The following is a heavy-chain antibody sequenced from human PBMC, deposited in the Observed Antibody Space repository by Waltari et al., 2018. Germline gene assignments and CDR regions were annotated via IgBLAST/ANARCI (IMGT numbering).Heavy chain of an antibody. CDR1: GGSFSGYD. CDR3: ARVKAGYSGYKYYYYGMDV. CDR2: INHSGST. Sequence: QVQLQQWGAGLLKPSETLSLTCAVYGGSFSGYDWSWLRHPPGQGLEWIGEINHSGSTNYNTSLKSRVTISVDTSKNQFSLKLSSVTAADTAVYYCARVKAGYSGYKYYYYGMDVWGQGTTVTVSS. J-gene: IGHJ6*02. V-gene: IGHV4-34*01. D-gene: IGHD5-12*01.